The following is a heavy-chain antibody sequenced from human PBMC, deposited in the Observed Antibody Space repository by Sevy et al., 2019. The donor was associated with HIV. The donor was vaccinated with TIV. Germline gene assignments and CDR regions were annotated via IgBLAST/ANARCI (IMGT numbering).Heavy chain of an antibody. CDR1: GDTFSSYA. Sequence: ASVKVSCKASGDTFSSYAISWVRQAPGQGLEWMGGIIPIFGTANYAQKFQGRVTITADESTSTAYMELSSLRSEDTAVYYCARGADYSKHYDYYYMDVWGKGTTVTVSS. CDR2: IIPIFGTA. CDR3: ARGADYSKHYDYYYMDV. V-gene: IGHV1-69*13. D-gene: IGHD4-4*01. J-gene: IGHJ6*03.